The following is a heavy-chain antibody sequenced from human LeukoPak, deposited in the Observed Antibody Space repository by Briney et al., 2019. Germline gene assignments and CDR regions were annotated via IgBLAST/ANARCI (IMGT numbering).Heavy chain of an antibody. V-gene: IGHV1-69*04. D-gene: IGHD2-2*01. CDR3: ARELGGVPGADYYYYAMDV. Sequence: ASVKVSCKASGYTFTSYGISWVRQAPGQGLEWMGRIIPILGIANYAQKFQGRVTITADKSTSTAYMELSSLRSEDTAVYYCARELGGVPGADYYYYAMDVWGQGTTVTVSS. J-gene: IGHJ6*02. CDR2: IIPILGIA. CDR1: GYTFTSYG.